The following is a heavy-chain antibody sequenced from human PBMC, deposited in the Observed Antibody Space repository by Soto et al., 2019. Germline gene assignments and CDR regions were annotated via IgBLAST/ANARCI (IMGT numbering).Heavy chain of an antibody. J-gene: IGHJ4*02. Sequence: GASVKVSCKASGYTFTSYYMHWVRQAPRQGLEWMGITNPSGGSTSYAQKFQGRVTMTRDTSASTVYMELSSLRSEDTAVYYFARVGYSLRFLEWLVFGPLDYWGQGTLVTVSS. CDR1: GYTFTSYY. D-gene: IGHD3-3*01. CDR2: TNPSGGST. CDR3: ARVGYSLRFLEWLVFGPLDY. V-gene: IGHV1-46*03.